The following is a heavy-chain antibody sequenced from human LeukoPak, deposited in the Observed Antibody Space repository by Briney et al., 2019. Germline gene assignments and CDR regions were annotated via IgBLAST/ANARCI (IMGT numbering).Heavy chain of an antibody. Sequence: GGSLRLSCAASGFTFSSYSMNWVRQAPGRGLEWVSSISSSSSYIYYADSVKGRFTISRDNAKNSLYLQMNSLRAEDTAVYYCARDVVDFWSGYYPRGEGGYWGQGTLVTVSS. D-gene: IGHD3-3*01. CDR1: GFTFSSYS. CDR2: ISSSSSYI. V-gene: IGHV3-21*01. J-gene: IGHJ4*02. CDR3: ARDVVDFWSGYYPRGEGGY.